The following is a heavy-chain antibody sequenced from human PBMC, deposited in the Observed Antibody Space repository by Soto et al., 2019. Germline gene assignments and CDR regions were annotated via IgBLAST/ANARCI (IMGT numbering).Heavy chain of an antibody. Sequence: GGSLRLSCVASGFTFTDYYMNWIRQTPGKGLEWLSYISISGTDTNYADSVKGRFTIYRDNAKKSIYLQMNSLRVEDTAVYYCAFPSRLPNYWGQGTLVTVSS. V-gene: IGHV3-11*03. J-gene: IGHJ4*02. CDR1: GFTFTDYY. D-gene: IGHD6-25*01. CDR3: AFPSRLPNY. CDR2: ISISGTDT.